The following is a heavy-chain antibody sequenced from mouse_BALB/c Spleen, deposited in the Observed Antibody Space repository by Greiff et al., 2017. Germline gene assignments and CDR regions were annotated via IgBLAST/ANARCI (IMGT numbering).Heavy chain of an antibody. J-gene: IGHJ1*01. V-gene: IGHV7-3*02. CDR2: IRNKANGYTT. CDR3: ARGLRFLWYFEV. CDR1: GFTFTDYY. Sequence: EVKVEESGGGLVQPGGSLRLSCATSGFTFTDYYMSWVRQPPGKALEWLGFIRNKANGYTTEYSASVKGRFTISRDNSQSILYLRMNTLRAEDSATYYCARGLRFLWYFEVWGAGTTVTVSS. D-gene: IGHD1-1*01.